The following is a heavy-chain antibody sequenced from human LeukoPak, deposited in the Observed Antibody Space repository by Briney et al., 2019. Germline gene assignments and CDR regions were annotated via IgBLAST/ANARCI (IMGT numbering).Heavy chain of an antibody. J-gene: IGHJ4*02. Sequence: GGSLRLSCAASRFTFSSYSMNWVRQAPGKGLEWVSSISSSSSYIYYADSVKGRFTISRDNSKNTMYLQMNSLRAEDTAIYYCAKVKNGATPDYWGQGTLVTVSS. CDR1: RFTFSSYS. V-gene: IGHV3-21*04. D-gene: IGHD1-26*01. CDR2: ISSSSSYI. CDR3: AKVKNGATPDY.